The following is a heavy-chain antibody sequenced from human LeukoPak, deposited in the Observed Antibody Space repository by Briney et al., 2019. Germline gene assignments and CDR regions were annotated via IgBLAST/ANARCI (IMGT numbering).Heavy chain of an antibody. CDR3: GQGHYSGYDWFDP. J-gene: IGHJ5*02. CDR1: GFTFSSYS. Sequence: GGSLRLSCAASGFTFSSYSMNWVRQAPGKGLEWVSSISSSSSYIYYADSVKGRFTISRDNAKNSLYLQMNSLRAEDTAVYYWGQGHYSGYDWFDPWGQGTLVTVSS. CDR2: ISSSSSYI. D-gene: IGHD5-12*01. V-gene: IGHV3-21*01.